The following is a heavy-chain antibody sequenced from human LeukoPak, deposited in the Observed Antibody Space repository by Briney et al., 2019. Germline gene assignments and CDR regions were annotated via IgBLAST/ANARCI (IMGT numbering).Heavy chain of an antibody. CDR1: GYTFTSYY. CDR3: ARRMEMATAIWFDY. D-gene: IGHD5-24*01. Sequence: GASVKVSCKASGYTFTSYYMHWVRQAPGQGLEWMGIINPSGGSTSYAQKFQGRVTMTTDTSTSTAYMELRSLRSDDTAVYYCARRMEMATAIWFDYWGQGTLVTVSS. V-gene: IGHV1-46*01. J-gene: IGHJ4*02. CDR2: INPSGGST.